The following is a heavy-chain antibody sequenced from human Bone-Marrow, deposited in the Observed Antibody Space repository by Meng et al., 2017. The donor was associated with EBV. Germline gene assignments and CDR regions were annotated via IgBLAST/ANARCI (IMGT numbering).Heavy chain of an antibody. CDR1: GGSYSGYY. Sequence: VQLVEGGAGLFKPSATLSLTCAVYGGSYSGYYWSWIRQPPGKGLEWIGEINHSGSTNYIPSLKSRVTISVDTSKNQFSLKLSSVTAADTAVYYCARGRGYSSPNFDYWGQGTLVTVSS. V-gene: IGHV4-34*01. CDR2: INHSGST. D-gene: IGHD6-13*01. CDR3: ARGRGYSSPNFDY. J-gene: IGHJ4*02.